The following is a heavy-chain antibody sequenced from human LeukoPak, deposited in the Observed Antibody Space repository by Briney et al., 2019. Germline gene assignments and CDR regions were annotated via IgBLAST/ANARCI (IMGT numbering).Heavy chain of an antibody. J-gene: IGHJ3*02. Sequence: GGSLRLSCAASGFAVSSNYMNWVRQAPGKGLEWVSVIYSGGSTYYADSVKGRFTISRDNSKNTLYLQMNSLRAEDTAVYYCARDYRPYYYYDSSGYLFDIWGQGTMVTVSS. CDR2: IYSGGST. CDR3: ARDYRPYYYYDSSGYLFDI. D-gene: IGHD3-22*01. V-gene: IGHV3-66*01. CDR1: GFAVSSNY.